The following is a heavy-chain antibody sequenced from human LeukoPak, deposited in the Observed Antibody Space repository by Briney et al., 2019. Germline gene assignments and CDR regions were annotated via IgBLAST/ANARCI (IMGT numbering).Heavy chain of an antibody. V-gene: IGHV3-53*01. CDR1: GFTVSNNY. D-gene: IGHD6-6*01. CDR2: IYSGGDT. Sequence: PGGSLRLSCAASGFTVSNNYMSWVRQAPGKGLEWVSVIYSGGDTYYADSVKGRFTISRDNSKNTLYLQTNSLRAEDTAVYYCARAPARTRYNWFDPWGQGTLVTVSS. J-gene: IGHJ5*02. CDR3: ARAPARTRYNWFDP.